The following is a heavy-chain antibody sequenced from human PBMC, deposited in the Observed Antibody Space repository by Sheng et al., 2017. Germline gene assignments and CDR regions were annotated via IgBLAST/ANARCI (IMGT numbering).Heavy chain of an antibody. CDR2: IIPILGIA. CDR1: GGTFSSYA. D-gene: IGHD3-22*01. CDR3: ASPLSITMTFYYYYYMDV. J-gene: IGHJ6*03. Sequence: QVQLVQSGTEVKKPGSSVKVSCKASGGTFSSYAISWVRQAPGQGLEWMGGIIPILGIANYAQKFQGRVTITADKSTSTAYMELSSLRSEDTAVYYCASPLSITMTFYYYYYMDVWGQGTTVTVSS. V-gene: IGHV1-69*10.